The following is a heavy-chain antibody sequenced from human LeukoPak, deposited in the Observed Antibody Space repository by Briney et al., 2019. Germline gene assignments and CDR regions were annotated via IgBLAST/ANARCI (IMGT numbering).Heavy chain of an antibody. V-gene: IGHV4-30-4*08. CDR3: ARDRYGDFEDY. J-gene: IGHJ4*02. CDR1: GFTFSSYS. Sequence: LRLSCAASGFTFSSYSMSWVRQAPGKGLEWIGYISYSGTPYYNPSLNSRVTISLDTSKNQFSLILNSVTAADTAMYYCARDRYGDFEDYWGQGTLVTVSS. CDR2: ISYSGTP. D-gene: IGHD4-17*01.